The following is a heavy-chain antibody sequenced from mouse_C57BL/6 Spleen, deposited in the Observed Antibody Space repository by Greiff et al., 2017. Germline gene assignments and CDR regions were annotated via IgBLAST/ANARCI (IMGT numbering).Heavy chain of an antibody. CDR2: IYPSDSET. V-gene: IGHV1-61*01. CDR3: AIYGSSYDWYFDV. Sequence: QVQLQQPGAELVRPGSSVKLSCKASGYTFTSYWMDWVKQRPGQGLEWIGNIYPSDSETHYNQKFKDKATLTVDKSSSTAYMQLSSLTSADSAVYYCAIYGSSYDWYFDVWGTGTTVTVSS. CDR1: GYTFTSYW. D-gene: IGHD1-1*01. J-gene: IGHJ1*03.